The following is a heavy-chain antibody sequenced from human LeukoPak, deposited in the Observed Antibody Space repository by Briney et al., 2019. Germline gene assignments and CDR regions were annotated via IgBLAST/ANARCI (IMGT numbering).Heavy chain of an antibody. J-gene: IGHJ4*02. Sequence: SETLSLTCGVSGYSISSGDYWGWIRQPPGKGLEWIGSIYHTGSTHHNPPLGSRVTTSVDTSKNHFSLKLSSVTAADTAVYYCARDYGGRFDYWGQGILVTVSS. CDR1: GYSISSGDY. CDR3: ARDYGGRFDY. CDR2: IYHTGST. D-gene: IGHD4-23*01. V-gene: IGHV4-38-2*02.